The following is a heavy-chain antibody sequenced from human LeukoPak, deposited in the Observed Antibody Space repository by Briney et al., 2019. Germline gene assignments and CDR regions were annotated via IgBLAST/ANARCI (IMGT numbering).Heavy chain of an antibody. Sequence: SVEVSCKASGGTFSSYAISWVRQAPGQGLEWMGGIIPIFGTANYAQKFQGRVTITTDESTSTAYMELSSLRSEDTATYYCARGGVRDDFSGYYFDYWGQGALVTVSS. CDR1: GGTFSSYA. J-gene: IGHJ4*02. CDR3: ARGGVRDDFSGYYFDY. D-gene: IGHD3-22*01. CDR2: IIPIFGTA. V-gene: IGHV1-69*05.